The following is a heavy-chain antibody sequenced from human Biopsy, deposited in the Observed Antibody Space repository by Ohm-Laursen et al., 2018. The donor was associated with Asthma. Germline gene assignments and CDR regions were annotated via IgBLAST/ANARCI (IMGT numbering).Heavy chain of an antibody. CDR3: ARGYSGTDRIEYYYSGMEV. D-gene: IGHD5-12*01. V-gene: IGHV1-3*01. CDR2: INAGNGNT. J-gene: IGHJ6*02. CDR1: GYTFINYA. Sequence: SVKVSCKASGYTFINYAIHWVRQAPGQRLEWMGWINAGNGNTKYSQKLQGRVTMTTDTSTSTAYMELRSLRSDDTAVYYCARGYSGTDRIEYYYSGMEVWGQGTTVTVSS.